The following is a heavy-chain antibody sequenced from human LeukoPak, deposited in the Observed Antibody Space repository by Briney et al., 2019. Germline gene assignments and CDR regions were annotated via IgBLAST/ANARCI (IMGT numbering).Heavy chain of an antibody. Sequence: GGSLRLSCAASGFTFTNYAMHWVRQAPGKGLEWVSTISDSGSSTYYADSVRGRFTISRDNSKNTLYLQMNSLRAEDTAVYYCAKDNSGSPQGYWGQGTLVTVSS. CDR3: AKDNSGSPQGY. J-gene: IGHJ4*02. CDR1: GFTFTNYA. CDR2: ISDSGSST. V-gene: IGHV3-23*01. D-gene: IGHD1-26*01.